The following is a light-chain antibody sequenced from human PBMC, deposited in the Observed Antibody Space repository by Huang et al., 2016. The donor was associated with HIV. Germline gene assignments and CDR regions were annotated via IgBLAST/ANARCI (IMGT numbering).Light chain of an antibody. CDR1: QRVLKTSNNKNC. Sequence: DIVLTQSPGSLALSLGERAAINCTAIQRVLKTSNNKNCLNGYQLKSGQPPKLLIYWASTRESGVPDRFSGSGSGTDFTLTIAGLQAEDVAVYYCHQYYITPQTFGQGTRVEVK. J-gene: IGKJ1*01. V-gene: IGKV4-1*01. CDR2: WAS. CDR3: HQYYITPQT.